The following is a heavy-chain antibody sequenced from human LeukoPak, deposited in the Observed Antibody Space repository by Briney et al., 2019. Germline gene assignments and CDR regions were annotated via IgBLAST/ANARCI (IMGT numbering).Heavy chain of an antibody. CDR3: AKDQDYDILTGYLGSLDY. V-gene: IGHV3-23*01. CDR1: GFTFSSYA. Sequence: PRGSPRLSCAASGFTFSSYAMSWVRQAPGKGLEWVSAISGSGGSTYYADSVKGRFTISRDNSKNTLYLQMNSLRAEDTAVYYCAKDQDYDILTGYLGSLDYWGQGTLVTVSS. CDR2: ISGSGGST. J-gene: IGHJ4*02. D-gene: IGHD3-9*01.